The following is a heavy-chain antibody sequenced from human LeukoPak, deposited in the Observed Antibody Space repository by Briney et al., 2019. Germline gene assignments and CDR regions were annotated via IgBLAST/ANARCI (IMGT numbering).Heavy chain of an antibody. D-gene: IGHD5-24*01. J-gene: IGHJ4*02. CDR2: ISSSSSYI. V-gene: IGHV3-21*01. CDR1: GFTFSSYS. Sequence: GGSLRGSCAASGFTFSSYSMNWVRQAPGKGLEWVSSISSSSSYIYYADSVKGRFTISRDNAKNSLYLQMNSLRAEDTAVYYCARRGDGYNLDYWGQGTLVTVSS. CDR3: ARRGDGYNLDY.